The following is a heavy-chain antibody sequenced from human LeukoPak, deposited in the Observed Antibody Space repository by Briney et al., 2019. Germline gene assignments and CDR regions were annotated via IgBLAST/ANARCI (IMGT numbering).Heavy chain of an antibody. CDR1: GGSISSYY. D-gene: IGHD5-12*01. CDR3: ARGGYSGYSAGFDP. Sequence: SETLSLTCTVSGGSISSYYWSWIRQPPGKGLEWIGYIYYSGSTNYNPSLKSRVTISVDTSKNQFSLKLSSVTAADTAVYYCARGGYSGYSAGFDPWGQGTLVTVSS. CDR2: IYYSGST. J-gene: IGHJ5*02. V-gene: IGHV4-59*01.